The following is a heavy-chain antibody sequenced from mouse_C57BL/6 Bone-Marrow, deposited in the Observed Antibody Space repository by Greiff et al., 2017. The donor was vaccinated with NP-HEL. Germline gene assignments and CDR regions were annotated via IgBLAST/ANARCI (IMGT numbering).Heavy chain of an antibody. CDR1: GYTFTSYW. J-gene: IGHJ2*01. CDR3: ARWGYYGFYYFDC. D-gene: IGHD1-1*01. V-gene: IGHV1-64*01. CDR2: IHPNSGST. Sequence: QVQLQQPGAELVKPGASVKLSCTASGYTFTSYWMHWVKQRPGQGLEWIGMIHPNSGSTNYNEKFKSKATLTVDKSSSTAYMQLSSLTSEDSAVYYCARWGYYGFYYFDCWGQGTTLTVSS.